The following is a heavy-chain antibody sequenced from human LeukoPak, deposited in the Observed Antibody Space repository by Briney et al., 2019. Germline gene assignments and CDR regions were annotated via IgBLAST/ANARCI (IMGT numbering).Heavy chain of an antibody. Sequence: PSETLSLTCTVSGGSIATYYWSWIRQPPGKGLEWIGFIDDSGSTNYNSSLKSRVTILVDASKNQFSLKLSSVTAADTAVYYCARIIAGASFDHWGQGTLVTVSS. D-gene: IGHD1-26*01. CDR3: ARIIAGASFDH. CDR1: GGSIATYY. J-gene: IGHJ4*02. CDR2: IDDSGST. V-gene: IGHV4-59*08.